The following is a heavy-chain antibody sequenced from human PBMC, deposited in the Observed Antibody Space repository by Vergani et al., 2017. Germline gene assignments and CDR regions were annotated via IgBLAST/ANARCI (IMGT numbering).Heavy chain of an antibody. Sequence: QVQVVQSGAEVKKSGASVKVSCKTSGYTFSNYYIHWVRQAPGQGLEWMGIINPSGVSTSYAQQFQGRVTMTRDTSTSTFYMELSSLRSEDTAVYYCARVADYSNFNDYWGQGTLVTVSS. V-gene: IGHV1-46*03. CDR3: ARVADYSNFNDY. CDR1: GYTFSNYY. D-gene: IGHD4-11*01. J-gene: IGHJ4*02. CDR2: INPSGVST.